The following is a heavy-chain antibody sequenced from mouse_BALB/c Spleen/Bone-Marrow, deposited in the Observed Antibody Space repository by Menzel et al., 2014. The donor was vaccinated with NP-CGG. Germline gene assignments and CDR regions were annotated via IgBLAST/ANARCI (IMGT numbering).Heavy chain of an antibody. J-gene: IGHJ4*01. CDR2: ILTGSGST. Sequence: QVQLKQSGAELMKPGASVKISCKATGYTFSSYWIEWVKQRPGHGLEWIGEILTGSGSTNYNEKFKGKATFTADTSSNTAYMQLSSLTSEDSAVYYCGNYYAMDYWGQGTSVTVSS. CDR1: GYTFSSYW. V-gene: IGHV1-9*01. CDR3: GNYYAMDY.